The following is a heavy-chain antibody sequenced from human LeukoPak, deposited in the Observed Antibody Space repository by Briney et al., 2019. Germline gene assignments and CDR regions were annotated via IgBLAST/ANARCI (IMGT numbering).Heavy chain of an antibody. J-gene: IGHJ4*02. V-gene: IGHV3-23*01. Sequence: GGSLRLSCTASGFTSSNAWMTWVRQAPGKGLEWVSDISDSGFTTKYTDSVTGRFTISRDNSKNTLYLQMSSLRAEDTAIYYCAMDRASGWSPIDYWGQGTLVTVSS. CDR3: AMDRASGWSPIDY. CDR2: ISDSGFTT. D-gene: IGHD6-19*01. CDR1: GFTSSNAW.